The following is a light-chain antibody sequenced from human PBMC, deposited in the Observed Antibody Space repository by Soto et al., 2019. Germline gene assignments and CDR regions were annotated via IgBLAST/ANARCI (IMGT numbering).Light chain of an antibody. CDR2: GAS. Sequence: EILMTQSPPTLSVSPGERATLSCRASQSVSSNLAWYQQKPGQAPRLLIYGASTRATGIPARFSGSGSGTEFTLTISSLQSEDFAVYYCQQYNNWPYTFGQGTKVDIK. CDR3: QQYNNWPYT. J-gene: IGKJ2*01. CDR1: QSVSSN. V-gene: IGKV3-15*01.